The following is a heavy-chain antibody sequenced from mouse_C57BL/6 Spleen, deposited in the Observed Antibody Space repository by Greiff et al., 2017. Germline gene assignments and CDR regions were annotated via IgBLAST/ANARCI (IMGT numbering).Heavy chain of an antibody. D-gene: IGHD3-2*02. CDR3: ARETAQATYYAMDY. CDR1: GFTFSDYY. CDR2: ISNGGGST. J-gene: IGHJ4*01. Sequence: EVQLVESGGGLVQPGGSLKLSCAASGFTFSDYYMYWVRQTPEKRLEWVAYISNGGGSTYYPDTVKGRFTISRDNAQNTLYLQMSRLKSEDTAMYYWARETAQATYYAMDYWGQGTSVTVSS. V-gene: IGHV5-12*01.